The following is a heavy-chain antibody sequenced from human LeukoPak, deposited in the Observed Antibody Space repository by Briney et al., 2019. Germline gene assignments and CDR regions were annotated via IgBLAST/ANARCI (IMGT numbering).Heavy chain of an antibody. V-gene: IGHV4-30-4*01. J-gene: IGHJ5*02. CDR2: IYYSGST. CDR3: ARLGDSGSTLNWFDP. Sequence: SETLSLTCTVSGGSISSGDYYWSWIRQPPGKGLEWIGYIYYSGSTYYNPSLKSRLTISIDTSKSQFSLKLSSVTAADTAVYYCARLGDSGSTLNWFDPWGQGTLVTVSS. D-gene: IGHD3-10*01. CDR1: GGSISSGDYY.